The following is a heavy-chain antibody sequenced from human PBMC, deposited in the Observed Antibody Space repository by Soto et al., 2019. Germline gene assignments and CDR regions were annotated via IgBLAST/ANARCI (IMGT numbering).Heavy chain of an antibody. CDR1: GFTFSSYS. D-gene: IGHD6-13*01. CDR2: ISSSSSTI. CDR3: ARGRPPYSSSWYRNYYGMDV. V-gene: IGHV3-48*02. Sequence: GGSLRLSCAASGFTFSSYSMNWVRQAPGKGLEWVSYISSSSSTIYYADSVKGRFTISRDNAKNSLYLQMNSLRDEDTAVYYCARGRPPYSSSWYRNYYGMDVWGQGTTVTVSS. J-gene: IGHJ6*02.